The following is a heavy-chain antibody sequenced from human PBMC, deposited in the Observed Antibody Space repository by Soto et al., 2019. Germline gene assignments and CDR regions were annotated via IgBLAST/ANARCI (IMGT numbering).Heavy chain of an antibody. CDR3: ARGRYGDY. CDR1: GYAFTTYG. Sequence: QVHLVQSGAEVKKPGASVKVSCKGSGYAFTTYGITWVRQAPGQGLEWMGWISAHNGNTNYAQKLQGRVTVTRDTSTRTAYMELRSRRSDDTAVYYCARGRYGDYWGQGALVTGSS. D-gene: IGHD1-1*01. J-gene: IGHJ4*02. CDR2: ISAHNGNT. V-gene: IGHV1-18*01.